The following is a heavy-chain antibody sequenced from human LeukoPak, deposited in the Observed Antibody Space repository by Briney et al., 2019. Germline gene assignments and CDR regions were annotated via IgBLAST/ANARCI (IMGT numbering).Heavy chain of an antibody. CDR1: GDSISSYY. V-gene: IGHV4-59*01. J-gene: IGHJ4*02. CDR2: IYYSGST. D-gene: IGHD4-23*01. Sequence: SETLSLTCTVSGDSISSYYWRWIRQPPGKGLEWIGYIYYSGSTDYNPSLKSRVTISVDTSTIQFSLNLSSVTAADTAVYYCARGDTLYGGNVKNFDYWGQGTLVTVSS. CDR3: ARGDTLYGGNVKNFDY.